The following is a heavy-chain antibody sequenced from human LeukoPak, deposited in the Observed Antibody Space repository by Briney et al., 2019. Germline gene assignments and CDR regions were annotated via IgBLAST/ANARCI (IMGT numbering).Heavy chain of an antibody. CDR1: GFTFSSYG. D-gene: IGHD3-16*01. CDR3: ARGLGLYYYYGMDV. CDR2: IWYDGSNK. V-gene: IGHV3-33*01. J-gene: IGHJ6*04. Sequence: GRSLRLSCAASGFTFSSYGMHWVRQAPGKGLEWVAVIWYDGSNKYYADSVKGRFTISRDNSKNTLYLQMNSPRAEDTAVYYCARGLGLYYYYGMDVWGKGTTVTVSS.